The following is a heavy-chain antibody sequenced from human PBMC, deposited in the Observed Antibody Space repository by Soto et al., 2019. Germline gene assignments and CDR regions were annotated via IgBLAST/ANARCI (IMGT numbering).Heavy chain of an antibody. Sequence: SETLSLTCTVSGGSISSSSYYWGWIRQPPGKGLEWIGSIYYSGSTYYNPSLKSRVTISVSTGYMELKNLGSEDTAVYYCARDPFTLVRGVIPYLDYWGQGTLVTVSS. V-gene: IGHV4-39*02. D-gene: IGHD3-10*01. CDR2: IYYSGST. CDR1: GGSISSSSYY. CDR3: ARDPFTLVRGVIPYLDY. J-gene: IGHJ4*02.